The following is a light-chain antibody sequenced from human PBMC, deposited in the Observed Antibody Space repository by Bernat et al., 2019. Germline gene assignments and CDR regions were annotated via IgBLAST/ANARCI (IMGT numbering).Light chain of an antibody. CDR1: QSISSW. J-gene: IGKJ4*01. CDR2: EAS. V-gene: IGKV1-5*03. CDR3: QQYNEWPLT. Sequence: DIQMTQSPSTLSASVGDRVTITCHASQSISSWLAWYQQKPGKAPKLLIYEASTLQTGVPSRFSGSGSGTEFTLIISSLQSEDFAVYYCQQYNEWPLTFGGGTKVEIK.